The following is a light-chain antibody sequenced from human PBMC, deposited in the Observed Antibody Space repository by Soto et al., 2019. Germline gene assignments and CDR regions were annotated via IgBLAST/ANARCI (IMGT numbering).Light chain of an antibody. CDR1: QSVSSNY. V-gene: IGKV3-20*01. CDR2: GAS. Sequence: EVVLTQSPGTLSLSAGERPTLSCTASQSVSSNYLAWYQQKPGQSPRLLIYGASNRASGISDRFSGSGSGTEFTLTISSLQPDDFATYYCQQYNSVWTFGQGTKVDIK. CDR3: QQYNSVWT. J-gene: IGKJ1*01.